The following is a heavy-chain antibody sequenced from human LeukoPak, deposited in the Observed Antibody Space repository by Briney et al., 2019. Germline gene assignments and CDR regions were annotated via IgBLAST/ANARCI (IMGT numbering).Heavy chain of an antibody. J-gene: IGHJ4*02. Sequence: GGSLRLSCTGSGLTFSDFGLSWFRQAPGKGLEWVAVIWYDGSNKYYADSVKGRFTISRDNSKNTLYLQMNSLRAEDTAVYYCARDSSGYYWYYFDYWGQGTLVTVSS. CDR1: GLTFSDFG. V-gene: IGHV3-33*01. CDR2: IWYDGSNK. CDR3: ARDSSGYYWYYFDY. D-gene: IGHD3-22*01.